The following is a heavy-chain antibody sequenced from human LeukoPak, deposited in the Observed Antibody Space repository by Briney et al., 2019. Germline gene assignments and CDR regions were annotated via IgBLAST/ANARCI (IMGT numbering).Heavy chain of an antibody. CDR2: IYYSGST. CDR1: GGSISSYY. CDR3: ARLKAAAASFDP. J-gene: IGHJ5*02. Sequence: SETLSLTCTVSGGSISSYYWSWVRQPPGQGLEWFGCIYYSGSTNYNPSLKSRVTISVDTSKNQFSLKLSSVTAADTAVYYCARLKAAAASFDPWGQGTLVTVSS. V-gene: IGHV4-59*01. D-gene: IGHD6-13*01.